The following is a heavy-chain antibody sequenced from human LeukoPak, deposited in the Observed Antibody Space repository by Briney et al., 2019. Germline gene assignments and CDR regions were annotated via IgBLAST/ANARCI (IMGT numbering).Heavy chain of an antibody. D-gene: IGHD3-22*01. V-gene: IGHV3-11*03. J-gene: IGHJ5*02. CDR3: ARCHYYDSSGYYPSWLDP. CDR2: VSCGSTYT. Sequence: PGGSLRLSCAASGFTFSDCYMNWIRQAPGKGLEWVSYVSCGSTYTNYADSVKGRFTVSRDNAKNSLSLQMSSLRAEDTAVYYCARCHYYDSSGYYPSWLDPWGQGTLVTVSS. CDR1: GFTFSDCY.